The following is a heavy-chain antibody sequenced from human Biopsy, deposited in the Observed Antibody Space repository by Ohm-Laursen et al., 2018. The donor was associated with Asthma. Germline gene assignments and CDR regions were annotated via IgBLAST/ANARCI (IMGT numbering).Heavy chain of an antibody. J-gene: IGHJ5*02. D-gene: IGHD7-27*01. CDR1: GGTFRTYA. CDR2: IIPMYGVP. V-gene: IGHV1-69*01. Sequence: SSVKVSCKASGGTFRTYAFNWVRQAPGQGLEWMGGIIPMYGVPKVAQKFQGRVTITADESTSTAYMELSRLRSDDTALYYCARGQKSPGDRWFDPWGQGTLVTVSS. CDR3: ARGQKSPGDRWFDP.